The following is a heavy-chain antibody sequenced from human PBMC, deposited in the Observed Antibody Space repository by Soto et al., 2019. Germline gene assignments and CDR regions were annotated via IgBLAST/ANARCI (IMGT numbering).Heavy chain of an antibody. V-gene: IGHV3-23*01. CDR2: ISGSGDGT. CDR3: AKGELTGSKEGWDY. J-gene: IGHJ4*02. D-gene: IGHD3-9*01. CDR1: GFTFSSYA. Sequence: EVQLLESGGGLVQPGGSLRLSCAASGFTFSSYAMSWVRQAPGKGLECVSSISGSGDGTYYADSMKGRFTISRDNSKNTLYLQRNSLSAEDTAVYYCAKGELTGSKEGWDYWGQGTLVTVSS.